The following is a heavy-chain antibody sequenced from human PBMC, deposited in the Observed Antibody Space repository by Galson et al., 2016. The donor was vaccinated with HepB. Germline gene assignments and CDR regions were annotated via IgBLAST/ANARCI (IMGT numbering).Heavy chain of an antibody. CDR2: IYESGST. J-gene: IGHJ4*02. Sequence: SETLSLTCAVYGGSFSGFSWTWIRQPPGKGLEWIGEIYESGSTKYSPSLKGRITISRDRSKKQFSLRLTSVTTADTAVYYCARGTLWGNSREALAYWGQGNLITVSS. CDR3: ARGTLWGNSREALAY. V-gene: IGHV4-34*01. CDR1: GGSFSGFS. D-gene: IGHD3-16*02.